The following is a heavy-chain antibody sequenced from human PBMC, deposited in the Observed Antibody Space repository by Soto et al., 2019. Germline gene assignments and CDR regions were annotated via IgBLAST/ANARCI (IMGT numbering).Heavy chain of an antibody. J-gene: IGHJ5*02. V-gene: IGHV4-39*01. Sequence: SEPLSLAFSVSGYSISNSRFYWAWIRHPTGEGLEWIGSIYHTGNAYYNPSLKSRVTISVDTSKNQFSLKLTSVTAADAALYYCARDFFDSSDYTTNWFDPWGQGTLVTVSS. D-gene: IGHD3-22*01. CDR2: IYHTGNA. CDR1: GYSISNSRFY. CDR3: ARDFFDSSDYTTNWFDP.